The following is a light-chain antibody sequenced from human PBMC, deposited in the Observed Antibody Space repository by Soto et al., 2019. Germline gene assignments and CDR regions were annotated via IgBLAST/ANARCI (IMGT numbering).Light chain of an antibody. J-gene: IGLJ2*01. V-gene: IGLV1-44*01. CDR1: SSNIGSNT. CDR3: AAWDDSLNSV. Sequence: QSVLTQPPSASGTPGQRVTISCCGSSSNIGSNTVNWYQQLPGTAPKLLIYSNNQRPSGVPDRFSGSKSGTSASLAISGLQSEDEADYYCAAWDDSLNSVFGGGTKVTVL. CDR2: SNN.